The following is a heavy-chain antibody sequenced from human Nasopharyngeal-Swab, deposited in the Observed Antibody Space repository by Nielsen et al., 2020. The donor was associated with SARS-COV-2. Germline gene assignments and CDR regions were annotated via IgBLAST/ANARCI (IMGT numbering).Heavy chain of an antibody. V-gene: IGHV4-59*12. CDR2: IYYSGST. CDR1: GGSISNYY. J-gene: IGHJ3*02. D-gene: IGHD5-18*01. CDR3: ASESGRIVDTAMVSGAFDI. Sequence: SETLSLTCTVSGGSISNYYWSWIRQPPGKGLEWIGYIYYSGSTNYNPSLKSRVTISVDTSKNQFSLKLSSVTAADTAVYYCASESGRIVDTAMVSGAFDIWGQGTMVTVSS.